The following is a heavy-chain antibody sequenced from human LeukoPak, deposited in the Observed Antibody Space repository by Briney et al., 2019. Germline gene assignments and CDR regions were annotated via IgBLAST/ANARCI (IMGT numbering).Heavy chain of an antibody. Sequence: QSGGSLRLSCAASGFTFITYAMSWVRQAPGKGLEWVSGIGGSGGSTYYADSVKGRFTISRDNSKNTLYLQMNSLRVEDTALYYCARNQYYDSVGYYGFEDSWGQGNLVTVSS. J-gene: IGHJ4*02. CDR1: GFTFITYA. CDR2: IGGSGGST. CDR3: ARNQYYDSVGYYGFEDS. V-gene: IGHV3-23*01. D-gene: IGHD3-22*01.